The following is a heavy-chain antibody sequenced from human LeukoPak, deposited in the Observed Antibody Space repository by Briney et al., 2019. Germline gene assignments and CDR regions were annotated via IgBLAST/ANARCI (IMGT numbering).Heavy chain of an antibody. J-gene: IGHJ2*01. CDR1: GGTFRGYY. CDR3: ARGVLGPYYFDL. V-gene: IGHV4-34*01. CDR2: IHYTGAT. Sequence: SETLSLTCAVYGGTFRGYYWSWIRQPPGKGLEWIGEIHYTGATNYKPSLKSRVTTSGDPSKNQVSLRVSSVTAADTAVYYCARGVLGPYYFDLWGRGTLVTVSS. D-gene: IGHD7-27*01.